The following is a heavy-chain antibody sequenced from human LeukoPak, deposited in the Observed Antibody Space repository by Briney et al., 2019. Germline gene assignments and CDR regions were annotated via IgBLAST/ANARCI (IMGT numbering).Heavy chain of an antibody. V-gene: IGHV3-23*01. CDR3: AKEKTTVKTPGIDC. CDR2: ISGSGVKT. J-gene: IGHJ4*02. D-gene: IGHD4-23*01. CDR1: GFTFSSYA. Sequence: QPGGSLGLSCAASGFTFSSYAMSWVRQAPGKELEWVSAISGSGVKTYYADSVRGRFTISRDNSKNTLYLQLSSLRAEDTAVYYCAKEKTTVKTPGIDCWGQGTLVTVSS.